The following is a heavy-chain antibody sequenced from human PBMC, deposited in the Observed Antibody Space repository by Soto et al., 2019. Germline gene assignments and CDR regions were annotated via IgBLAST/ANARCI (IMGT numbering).Heavy chain of an antibody. D-gene: IGHD3-22*01. J-gene: IGHJ4*02. CDR2: IWSDGSYK. CDR3: ARDPKLLLEYYFDL. Sequence: AQLVESGGGVVQPGRSLRLSCAASGFNFSRYGMHWVRQAPGKGLEWVAVIWSDGSYKNYGDSVKGRFTISRDNSKNTLDLVMNSLRAEDTAMYYCARDPKLLLEYYFDLWGQGTLVTVSS. CDR1: GFNFSRYG. V-gene: IGHV3-33*01.